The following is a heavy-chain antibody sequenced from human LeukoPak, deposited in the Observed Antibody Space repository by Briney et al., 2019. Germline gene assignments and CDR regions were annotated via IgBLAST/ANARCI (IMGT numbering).Heavy chain of an antibody. Sequence: PGGSLRLSSAASGFTFSSYLMTWVRQAPGKGLEWVANIKPDGSEKNYVDSVKGRFSISRDNAKNSVYLQLNSLRVEDTAVYYCARAPLTQLEPDYLDYWGQGTLVTVS. CDR2: IKPDGSEK. CDR3: ARAPLTQLEPDYLDY. J-gene: IGHJ4*02. V-gene: IGHV3-7*01. D-gene: IGHD1-1*01. CDR1: GFTFSSYL.